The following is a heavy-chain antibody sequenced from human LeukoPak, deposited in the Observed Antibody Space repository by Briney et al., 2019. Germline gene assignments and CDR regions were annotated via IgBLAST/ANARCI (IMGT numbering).Heavy chain of an antibody. CDR2: VYYTGNI. J-gene: IGHJ5*02. Sequence: PSETLSLTCSVSGDSIGTTYYWGVIRQPPGKGLEWVAAVYYTGNIYYKPSLKSRVTMSVDTSKNQFSLKLSSVTAADTAFYYCAGLYYYDSSGFDPWGQGTLVTVSS. CDR3: AGLYYYDSSGFDP. CDR1: GDSIGTTYY. V-gene: IGHV4-39*07. D-gene: IGHD3-22*01.